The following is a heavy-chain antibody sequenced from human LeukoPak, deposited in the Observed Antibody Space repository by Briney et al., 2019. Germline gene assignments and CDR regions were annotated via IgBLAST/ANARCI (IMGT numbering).Heavy chain of an antibody. V-gene: IGHV3-23*01. CDR1: GFTFSNSG. CDR3: STEPRSLLY. J-gene: IGHJ4*01. D-gene: IGHD4-17*01. Sequence: GGSLRLSCAASGFTFSNSGMSWVRQAPGKGLEWVSAISGGGRSTYYADSVKGQFTISRDNAKNSLYLQLNSLRSEDTALYYCSTEPRSLLYWGHGTLVTVSS. CDR2: ISGGGRST.